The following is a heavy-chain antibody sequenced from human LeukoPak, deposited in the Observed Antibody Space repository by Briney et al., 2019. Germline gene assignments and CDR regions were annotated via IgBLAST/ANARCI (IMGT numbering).Heavy chain of an antibody. D-gene: IGHD3-10*01. CDR2: ISSSSSYI. Sequence: GGSLRLSCAASGFTFSSYGMNWVRQALGKGLEWVSSISSSSSYIYYADSVKGRFTISRDNAKNSLYLQKNSLRAEDTAVYYCARDGSGSYFLHYYMDVWGKGTTVTVSS. V-gene: IGHV3-21*01. CDR3: ARDGSGSYFLHYYMDV. CDR1: GFTFSSYG. J-gene: IGHJ6*03.